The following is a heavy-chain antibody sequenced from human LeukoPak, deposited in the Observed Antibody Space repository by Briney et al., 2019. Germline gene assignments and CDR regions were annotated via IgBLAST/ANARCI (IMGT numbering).Heavy chain of an antibody. Sequence: PGGSLRLSCAASGFTFSSYGMSWVRQAPGKGLEWVSAISGSGGSTYYADSVKGRFTISRDNSKNTLYLQMNSLRAEDAAVYYCARTLGYCSGGSCGYWGQGTLVTVSS. D-gene: IGHD2-15*01. CDR2: ISGSGGST. CDR3: ARTLGYCSGGSCGY. V-gene: IGHV3-23*01. CDR1: GFTFSSYG. J-gene: IGHJ4*02.